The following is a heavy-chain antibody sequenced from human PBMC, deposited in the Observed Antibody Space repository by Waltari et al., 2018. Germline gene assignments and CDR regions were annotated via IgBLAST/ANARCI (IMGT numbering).Heavy chain of an antibody. J-gene: IGHJ4*02. Sequence: EVQPVESGGGLVQPGGSLSLSCTACGFTFSSYGMNWVRQAPGKGLEWISYISGSGTTIYYADSVKGRFTISRDDAENSLYLQMNSLRAEDTALYYCARRFDSWGQGTRVTVSS. CDR1: GFTFSSYG. V-gene: IGHV3-48*03. CDR3: ARRFDS. CDR2: ISGSGTTI.